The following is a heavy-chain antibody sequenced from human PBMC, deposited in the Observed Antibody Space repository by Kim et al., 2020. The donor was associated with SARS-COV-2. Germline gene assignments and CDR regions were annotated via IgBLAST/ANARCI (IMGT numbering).Heavy chain of an antibody. Sequence: GGSLRLSCAASGFTFSSYAMHWVRQAPGKGLEWVAVISYDGSNKYYADSVKGRFTISRDNSKNTLYLQMNSLRAEDTAVYYCARDLRITMIVVVSGAFD. CDR1: GFTFSSYA. J-gene: IGHJ3*02. CDR2: ISYDGSNK. CDR3: ARDLRITMIVVVSGAFD. D-gene: IGHD3-22*01. V-gene: IGHV3-30*04.